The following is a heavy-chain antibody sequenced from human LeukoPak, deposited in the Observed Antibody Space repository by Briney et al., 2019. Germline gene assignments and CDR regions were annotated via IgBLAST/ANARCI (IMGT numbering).Heavy chain of an antibody. CDR2: IKIEGDSYTT. CDR1: GFTFSVYF. Sequence: GSLRLSCAASGFTFSVYFMGWVRQAPGKGLEWVGRIKIEGDSYTTEYAASVKGRFTISRDDSENSLYLQMTSLRAEDTAVYYCASAARGDNFGSSHWGQGTLVTVSS. J-gene: IGHJ4*02. V-gene: IGHV3-72*01. CDR3: ASAARGDNFGSSH. D-gene: IGHD2-21*01.